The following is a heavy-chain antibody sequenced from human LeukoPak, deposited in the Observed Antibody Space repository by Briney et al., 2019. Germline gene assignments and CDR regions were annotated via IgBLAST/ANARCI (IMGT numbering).Heavy chain of an antibody. J-gene: IGHJ4*02. CDR2: MNPNSGNT. V-gene: IGHV1-8*02. Sequence: ASVKVSCKASGYTFTGYYIHWVRQATGQGLEWMGWMNPNSGNTGYAQKFQGRVTMTRNTSISTAYMELSSLRSEDTAVYYCARGARIAAAGRPSAAHYWGQGTLVTVSS. CDR1: GYTFTGYY. CDR3: ARGARIAAAGRPSAAHY. D-gene: IGHD6-13*01.